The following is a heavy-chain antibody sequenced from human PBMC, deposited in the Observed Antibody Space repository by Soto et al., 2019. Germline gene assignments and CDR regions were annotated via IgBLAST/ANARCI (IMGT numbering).Heavy chain of an antibody. CDR3: ARFGSPSLLLGELAPYYFDY. CDR1: GGSISSDNW. D-gene: IGHD3-16*01. CDR2: IYHTGIT. V-gene: IGHV4-4*02. J-gene: IGHJ4*02. Sequence: QVQLQESGPGLVRPSGTLSLTCAVSGGSISSDNWWGWVRQPPGKGLEWIGEIYHTGITNYNPSRKSRVIMSVDKSKNQFSLRLTSVTAADTAVFYCARFGSPSLLLGELAPYYFDYWGQGILVTVSS.